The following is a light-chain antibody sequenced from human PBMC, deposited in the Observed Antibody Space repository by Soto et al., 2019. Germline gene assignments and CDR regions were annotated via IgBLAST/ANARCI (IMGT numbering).Light chain of an antibody. J-gene: IGKJ2*01. Sequence: DIQMTQSPSSLSASVGDRVTITCRASQGISNYLVWYQQKPGKVPKLLIYAASTLQSGVPSRFSGSGSGTDFTLTISSLALEDVATYYCQNYNSAPYTFGQGTKLEIK. CDR2: AAS. V-gene: IGKV1-27*01. CDR3: QNYNSAPYT. CDR1: QGISNY.